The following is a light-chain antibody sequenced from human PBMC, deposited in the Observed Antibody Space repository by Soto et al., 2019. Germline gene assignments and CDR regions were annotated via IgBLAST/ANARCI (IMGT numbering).Light chain of an antibody. CDR1: SSDVGGYNS. V-gene: IGLV2-11*01. J-gene: IGLJ1*01. CDR3: CSYAGSYTYV. Sequence: QSALTQPRSVSGSPGQSVTISCTGTSSDVGGYNSVSWYQQHPGKAPKLMISDVSERPSGVPDRFSGSKSGNTASLTISGLQAEDEADYYCCSYAGSYTYVFGTGTKVTVL. CDR2: DVS.